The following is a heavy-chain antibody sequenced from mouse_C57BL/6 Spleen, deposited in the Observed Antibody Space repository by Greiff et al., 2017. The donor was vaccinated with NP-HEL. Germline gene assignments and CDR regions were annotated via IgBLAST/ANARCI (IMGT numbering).Heavy chain of an antibody. CDR1: GFTFSDYY. CDR2: INYDGSST. Sequence: EVQRVASEGGLVQPGSSMKLSCTASGFTFSDYYMAWVRQVPEKGLEWVANINYDGSSTYYLDSLNSRFIISRDNAKNILYLQMSSLKSEDTATYYCARDSYGNYVGWYFDVWGTGTTVTVSS. J-gene: IGHJ1*03. V-gene: IGHV5-16*01. D-gene: IGHD2-1*01. CDR3: ARDSYGNYVGWYFDV.